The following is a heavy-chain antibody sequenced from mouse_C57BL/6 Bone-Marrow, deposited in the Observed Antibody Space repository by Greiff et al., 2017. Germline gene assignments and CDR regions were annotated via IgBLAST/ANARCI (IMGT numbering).Heavy chain of an antibody. CDR1: GYTFTSYG. Sequence: QVQLQQSGAELARPGASVKLSCKASGYTFTSYGISWVKQRTGQGLEWIGEIYPRSGNTYYNEKFKGKATLTADKSSSTAYMELRSLTSEYSAVYFCASSNWDGFYYFDYWGQGTTLTVSS. CDR2: IYPRSGNT. CDR3: ASSNWDGFYYFDY. D-gene: IGHD4-1*01. V-gene: IGHV1-81*01. J-gene: IGHJ2*01.